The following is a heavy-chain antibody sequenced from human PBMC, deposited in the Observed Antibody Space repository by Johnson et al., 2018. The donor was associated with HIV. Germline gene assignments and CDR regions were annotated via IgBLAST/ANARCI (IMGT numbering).Heavy chain of an antibody. Sequence: VQLVESGGGLVKPGRSLRLSCAAFGFTFDDYAMHWVRQAPGKGLEWVSGISWNSGSIGYADSVKGRFTISRDNAKNSLYLQMNSLRAEDTAVYYCARGNLGNWWGVDAFDMWGQGTLVTVSS. CDR1: GFTFDDYA. V-gene: IGHV3-9*01. CDR2: ISWNSGSI. J-gene: IGHJ3*02. D-gene: IGHD2-8*02. CDR3: ARGNLGNWWGVDAFDM.